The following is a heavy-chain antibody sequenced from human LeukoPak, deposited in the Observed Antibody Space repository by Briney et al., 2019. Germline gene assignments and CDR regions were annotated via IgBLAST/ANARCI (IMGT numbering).Heavy chain of an antibody. J-gene: IGHJ4*02. CDR3: ARGYYDSSGPVYFGY. Sequence: GGSLRLSCAASGFTVSSNYMSWVRQAPGKGLEWVSVIYSGGSTYYADSVKGRFTISRDNSKNTLYLQMNSLRAEDTAVYYCARGYYDSSGPVYFGYWGQGTLVTVSS. CDR1: GFTVSSNY. D-gene: IGHD3-22*01. V-gene: IGHV3-53*01. CDR2: IYSGGST.